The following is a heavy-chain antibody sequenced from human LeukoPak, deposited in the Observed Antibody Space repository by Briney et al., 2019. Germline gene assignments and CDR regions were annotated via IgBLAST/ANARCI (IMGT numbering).Heavy chain of an antibody. CDR1: GGSISSGDYY. CDR2: IYYSGTT. Sequence: SETLSLTCTVSGGSISSGDYYWSWIRQPPGKGLEWIGYIYYSGTTYYNPSLRSRLTISGDTSKNQFSLRLSSVTAADTAVYYCARDSDSSGYWGWFDPWGQGTLVTVSS. V-gene: IGHV4-30-4*01. CDR3: ARDSDSSGYWGWFDP. J-gene: IGHJ5*02. D-gene: IGHD3-22*01.